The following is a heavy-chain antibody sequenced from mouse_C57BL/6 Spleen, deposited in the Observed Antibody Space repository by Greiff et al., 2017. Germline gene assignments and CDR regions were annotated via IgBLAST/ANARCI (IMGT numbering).Heavy chain of an antibody. CDR1: GYAFSSYW. CDR2: IYPGDGDT. Sequence: QVQLQQSGAELVKPGASVKISCKASGYAFSSYWMNWVKQRPGKGLEWIGQIYPGDGDTNYNGKFKGKATLTADKSSSTAYMQLSSLTSEDSAVYFGARSRGPYYAMDYWGQGTSVTVSS. V-gene: IGHV1-80*01. CDR3: ARSRGPYYAMDY. J-gene: IGHJ4*01.